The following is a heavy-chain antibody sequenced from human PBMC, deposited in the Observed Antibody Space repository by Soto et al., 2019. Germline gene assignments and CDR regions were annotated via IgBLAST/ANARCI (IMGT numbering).Heavy chain of an antibody. CDR2: IYSSGST. Sequence: SETLSLTCTVSGCAINSYYWTWIRQPAGKGLEWIGRIYSSGSTKCNPSLQSRVTMSLDTSKNQFSLRLTSVTAADTAVYYCARGQRFSDWFDPWGQGTLVNVSS. CDR3: ARGQRFSDWFDP. J-gene: IGHJ5*02. V-gene: IGHV4-4*07. D-gene: IGHD3-3*01. CDR1: GCAINSYY.